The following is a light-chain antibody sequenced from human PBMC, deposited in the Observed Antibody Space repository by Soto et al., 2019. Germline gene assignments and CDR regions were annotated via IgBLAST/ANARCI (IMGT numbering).Light chain of an antibody. CDR1: QSVSTSY. CDR2: GAS. Sequence: EIVLAQSPGTLSLSPGDRATLSCRASQSVSTSYLGWYQQKPGQAPRLLIYGASSRATGIPDRFRGSGSGTDFTLSISRLEPEGFAVYYCQQDGVSPITFGQGTRLEIK. V-gene: IGKV3-20*01. J-gene: IGKJ5*01. CDR3: QQDGVSPIT.